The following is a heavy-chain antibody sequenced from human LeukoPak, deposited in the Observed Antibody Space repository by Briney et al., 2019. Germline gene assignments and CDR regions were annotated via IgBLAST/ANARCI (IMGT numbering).Heavy chain of an antibody. J-gene: IGHJ6*03. V-gene: IGHV4-4*02. D-gene: IGHD6-13*01. CDR2: INHSGST. CDR1: GGSIIGRNW. Sequence: PSGTLSLTCAVSGGSIIGRNWWSWVRQPPGKGLEWIGEINHSGSTNYNPSLKSRVTISVDTSKNQFSLKLSSVIAADTAVYYCARVMQSSSWFPTYYYYYYMDVWGKGTTVTVSS. CDR3: ARVMQSSSWFPTYYYYYYMDV.